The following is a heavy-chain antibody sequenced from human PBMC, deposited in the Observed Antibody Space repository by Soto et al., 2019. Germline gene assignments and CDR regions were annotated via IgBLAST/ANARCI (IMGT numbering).Heavy chain of an antibody. Sequence: PSETLSLTCTVSGGSISSGGYAWNWIRQAPGKGLEWIGYIYHSGYTLYNPSLKGRVTVSVDKSKNQFSLKLSSVTAADTAVYYCARDQLEGNWFDPWGQGTLVTVSS. J-gene: IGHJ5*02. CDR2: IYHSGYT. D-gene: IGHD1-1*01. CDR3: ARDQLEGNWFDP. V-gene: IGHV4-30-2*01. CDR1: GGSISSGGYA.